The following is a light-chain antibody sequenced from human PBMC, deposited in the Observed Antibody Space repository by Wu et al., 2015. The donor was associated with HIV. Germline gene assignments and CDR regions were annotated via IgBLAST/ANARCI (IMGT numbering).Light chain of an antibody. V-gene: IGKV3-15*01. CDR1: QSVGSK. Sequence: EIVMTQSPATLSVSPGERATLSCRASQSVGSKLAWYQQNPGQAPRLLIFGASTRATGIPARFSGSGSGTDFTLTINRLEPEDFAVYYCQQYGYSQTFGQGTKVEIK. J-gene: IGKJ1*01. CDR3: QQYGYSQT. CDR2: GAS.